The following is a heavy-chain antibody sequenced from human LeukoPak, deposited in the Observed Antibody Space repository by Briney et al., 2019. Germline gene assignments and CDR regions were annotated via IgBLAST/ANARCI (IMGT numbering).Heavy chain of an antibody. J-gene: IGHJ4*02. CDR3: SNLYSSNY. Sequence: GGALRLSCAASGFTFSGYWMYWVRQAPGKGVVWVSLINSDGSSTNYADSVKGRFTISRDNSKNTLYLQMNTLRAEDTAVYYCSNLYSSNYWGQGTLVTVSS. V-gene: IGHV3-74*01. CDR1: GFTFSGYW. CDR2: INSDGSST. D-gene: IGHD6-13*01.